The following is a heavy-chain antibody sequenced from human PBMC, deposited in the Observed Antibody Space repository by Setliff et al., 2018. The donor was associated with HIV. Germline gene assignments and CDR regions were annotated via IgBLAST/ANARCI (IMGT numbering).Heavy chain of an antibody. D-gene: IGHD3-3*01. CDR3: ARNFDFWSGYLDY. Sequence: GGSLRLSCAASGFTFSNYWMSWVRQAPGKGLEWVANIKQDGSEKYYVDSVKGRVTISRDNAKNTLYLQMNSLRAEDTAVYYCARNFDFWSGYLDYWGQGTLVTVSS. CDR1: GFTFSNYW. V-gene: IGHV3-7*01. CDR2: IKQDGSEK. J-gene: IGHJ4*02.